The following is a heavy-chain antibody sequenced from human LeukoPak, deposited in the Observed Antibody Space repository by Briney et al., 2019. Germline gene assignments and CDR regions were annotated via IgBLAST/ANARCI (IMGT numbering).Heavy chain of an antibody. J-gene: IGHJ6*03. CDR2: ISSSGSTI. Sequence: GGSLRLSCAASGFTFSSYEMNWVRQAPGKGLEWVSYISSSGSTIYYSDSVKGRFTISRDNAKNSLYLQMNSLRAEDTAVYYCARDPYSGRYGDYYYYMDVWGKGTTVTISS. D-gene: IGHD1-26*01. CDR1: GFTFSSYE. CDR3: ARDPYSGRYGDYYYYMDV. V-gene: IGHV3-48*03.